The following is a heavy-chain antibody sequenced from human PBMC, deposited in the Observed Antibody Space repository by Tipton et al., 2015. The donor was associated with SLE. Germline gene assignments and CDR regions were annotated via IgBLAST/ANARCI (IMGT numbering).Heavy chain of an antibody. Sequence: QLVQSGPEVKKPGASVKVSCKASGYTFTGYYMHWVRQAPGQGLEWMGWINPNSGGTNYAQKFQGRVTMTRDTSISTAYMELSRLRSDDTAVYYCARDLSTLGSSSQRFDYWGQGTLVTVSS. CDR3: ARDLSTLGSSSQRFDY. CDR2: INPNSGGT. D-gene: IGHD6-13*01. J-gene: IGHJ4*02. CDR1: GYTFTGYY. V-gene: IGHV1-2*02.